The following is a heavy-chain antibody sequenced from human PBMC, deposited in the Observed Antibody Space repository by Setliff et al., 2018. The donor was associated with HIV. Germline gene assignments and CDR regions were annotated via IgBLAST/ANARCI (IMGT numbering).Heavy chain of an antibody. CDR2: INPKSDGT. Sequence: RASVKVSCKASGYSLTDYYIHWVRQAPGQGLEWMGWINPKSDGTNYAQKFQGWITMTGDTSISTAYMELSRLRSDDTAVYYCARGMDYYDTSGYYQYYFDYWGQGTLVTVSS. D-gene: IGHD3-22*01. J-gene: IGHJ4*02. V-gene: IGHV1-2*04. CDR3: ARGMDYYDTSGYYQYYFDY. CDR1: GYSLTDYY.